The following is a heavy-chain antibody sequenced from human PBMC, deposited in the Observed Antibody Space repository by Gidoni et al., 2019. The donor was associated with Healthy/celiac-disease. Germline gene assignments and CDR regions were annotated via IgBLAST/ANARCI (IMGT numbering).Heavy chain of an antibody. Sequence: QVQLVQSGAEVKKPGASVKVSCKASGSTFTSYYMHWVRQAPGQGLEWMGIINPSGGSTSYAQKFQGRVTMTRDTSTSTVYMELSSLRSEDTAVYYCARAKGYCSGGSCYYFDYWGQGTLVTVSS. CDR3: ARAKGYCSGGSCYYFDY. J-gene: IGHJ4*02. V-gene: IGHV1-46*01. D-gene: IGHD2-15*01. CDR2: INPSGGST. CDR1: GSTFTSYY.